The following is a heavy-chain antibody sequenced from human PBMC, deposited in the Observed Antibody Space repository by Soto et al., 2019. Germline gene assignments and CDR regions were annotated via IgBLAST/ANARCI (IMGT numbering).Heavy chain of an antibody. CDR2: IIPIFGTA. CDR1: GGTFSSYA. J-gene: IGHJ6*02. Sequence: GASVKVSCKASGGTFSSYAISWVRQAPGQGLEWMGGIIPIFGTANYAQKFQGRVTITADESTSTAYMELSSLRSEDTAVYYCAREKDTAMVDYYYGMDVWGQGTTVTVSS. CDR3: AREKDTAMVDYYYGMDV. V-gene: IGHV1-69*13. D-gene: IGHD5-18*01.